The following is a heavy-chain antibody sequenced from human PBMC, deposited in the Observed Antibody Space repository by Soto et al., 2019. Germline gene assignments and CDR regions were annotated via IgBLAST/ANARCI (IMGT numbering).Heavy chain of an antibody. V-gene: IGHV6-1*01. CDR3: ARDRRRVLRNYYGPGSPDEGMDV. CDR1: GDSVSSNSAA. CDR2: TYYRSKWYN. J-gene: IGHJ6*02. D-gene: IGHD3-10*01. Sequence: SQTLSLTCAISGDSVSSNSAAWNWIRQSPSRGLEWLGRTYYRSKWYNDYAVSVKSRITINPDTSKNQFSLQLNSVTPEDTAVYYCARDRRRVLRNYYGPGSPDEGMDVWGQGATVTVSS.